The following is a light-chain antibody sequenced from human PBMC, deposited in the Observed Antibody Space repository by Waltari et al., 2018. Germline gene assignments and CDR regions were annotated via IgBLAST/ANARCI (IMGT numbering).Light chain of an antibody. V-gene: IGLV1-47*01. CDR3: AVWDDSLSGNWV. Sequence: QSVVTQPPPASAPPRQRVTLPCSGSSPHIGSNNVYWSLQLPGTAPKLLNHSNNQRPSGVPDRFSGSKSGTSASLAISGLRSEDEADYYCAVWDDSLSGNWVFGRGTKLTVL. J-gene: IGLJ3*02. CDR1: SPHIGSNN. CDR2: SNN.